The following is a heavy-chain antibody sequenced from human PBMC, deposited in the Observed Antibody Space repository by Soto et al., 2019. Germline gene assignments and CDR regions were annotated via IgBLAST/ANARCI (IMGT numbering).Heavy chain of an antibody. CDR3: AKDFEDHAFDI. Sequence: AGGSLRLSCAASGFTFSSYGMHWVRQAPGKGLEWVAVISYDGSNKYYADSVKGRFTISRDNSKNTLYLQMNSLRAEDTAVYYCAKDFEDHAFDIWGQGTMVTVSS. J-gene: IGHJ3*02. V-gene: IGHV3-30*18. CDR1: GFTFSSYG. D-gene: IGHD3-9*01. CDR2: ISYDGSNK.